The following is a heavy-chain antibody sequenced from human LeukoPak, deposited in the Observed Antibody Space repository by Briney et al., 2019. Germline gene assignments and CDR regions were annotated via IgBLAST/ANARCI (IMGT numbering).Heavy chain of an antibody. CDR2: ISGSGSTI. CDR1: GFTFSSCS. CDR3: ARDAGGSGWYFFDY. D-gene: IGHD6-19*01. Sequence: PGGSLRLSCAASGFTFSSCSMNWVRQAPGKGLEWVSYISGSGSTIYYADSVKGRFTISRDNAKNSLYLQMNSLRAEDTAVYYCARDAGGSGWYFFDYWGQGTLVTVSS. V-gene: IGHV3-48*04. J-gene: IGHJ4*02.